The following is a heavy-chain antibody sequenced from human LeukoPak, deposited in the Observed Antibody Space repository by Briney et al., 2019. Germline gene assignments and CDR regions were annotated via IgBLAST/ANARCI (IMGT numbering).Heavy chain of an antibody. CDR2: IIPMFAPA. CDR3: ARGAHSGNYSSWFHP. CDR1: GGTFNSYA. V-gene: IGHV1-69*05. Sequence: SVKVSCKASGGTFNSYAITWVRQAPGQGLEWMGGIIPMFAPARYAQNFQGRVTITTDESTSTAYMELSSLKSEDTAVYYCARGAHSGNYSSWFHPWGQGTLVTVSS. D-gene: IGHD3-10*01. J-gene: IGHJ5*02.